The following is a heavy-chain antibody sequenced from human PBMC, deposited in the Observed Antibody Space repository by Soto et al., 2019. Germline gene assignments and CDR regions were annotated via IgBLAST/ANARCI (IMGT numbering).Heavy chain of an antibody. CDR3: AHRLGVRGVVYFDY. V-gene: IGHV2-5*02. CDR2: IYWDDDK. D-gene: IGHD3-10*01. Sequence: QITLKESGPTLVKPTQTLTLTCTFSGFSLSTSGLGVGWIRQPPGKALEWLALIYWDDDKRYSPSLKSRLTINKDTSKNQVVLTMTTMDPVDTATYYCAHRLGVRGVVYFDYWGQGTLVTVSS. J-gene: IGHJ4*02. CDR1: GFSLSTSGLG.